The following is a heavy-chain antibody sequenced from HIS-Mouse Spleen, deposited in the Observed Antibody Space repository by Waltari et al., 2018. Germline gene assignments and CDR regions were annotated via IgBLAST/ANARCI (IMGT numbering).Heavy chain of an antibody. J-gene: IGHJ4*02. V-gene: IGHV2-70*15. CDR1: GYSHSTIGLC. CDR2: IDWDDDK. Sequence: QVTLRESGPALVKPTQTLTLTCTFSGYSHSTIGLCVSWFCQPPGKALEWLARIDWDDDKYYSTSLKTRLTISKDTSKNQVVLTMTNMDPVDTATYYCARIAEGYSSGWYAFDYWGQGTLVTVSS. CDR3: ARIAEGYSSGWYAFDY. D-gene: IGHD6-19*01.